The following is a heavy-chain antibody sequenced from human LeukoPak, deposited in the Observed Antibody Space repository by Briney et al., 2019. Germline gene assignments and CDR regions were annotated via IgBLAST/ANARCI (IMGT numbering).Heavy chain of an antibody. J-gene: IGHJ6*02. Sequence: GASVKVSCKASGYTFTGYYMHWVRQAPGQGLEWMGWINPNSGGTNYAQKFQGRVTMTRDTSISTAYMELSRLRSDDTAVYYCARAHQPYDFWSGYFLGKAAPPCMDVWGQGTTVTVSS. V-gene: IGHV1-2*02. CDR2: INPNSGGT. CDR1: GYTFTGYY. CDR3: ARAHQPYDFWSGYFLGKAAPPCMDV. D-gene: IGHD3-3*01.